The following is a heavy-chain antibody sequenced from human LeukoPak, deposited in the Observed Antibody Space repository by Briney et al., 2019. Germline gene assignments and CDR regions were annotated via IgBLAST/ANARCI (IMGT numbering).Heavy chain of an antibody. Sequence: GGSLRLSCAASGFTFSSYNMNWVRQTPGKGLEWVSSISSSSSYIYYADSVKGRFTISRDNAKNSLYLQMNSLRAEDTAVYYCARDRRNYDSSGYYWDYWGQGTLVTVSS. J-gene: IGHJ4*02. D-gene: IGHD3-22*01. CDR3: ARDRRNYDSSGYYWDY. V-gene: IGHV3-21*01. CDR1: GFTFSSYN. CDR2: ISSSSSYI.